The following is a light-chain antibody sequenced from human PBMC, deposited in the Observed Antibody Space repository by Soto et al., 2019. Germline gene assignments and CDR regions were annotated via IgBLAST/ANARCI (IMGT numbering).Light chain of an antibody. CDR1: NSNIGSNT. Sequence: QSALTQPPSASGTPGQRVTISCSGSNSNIGSNTVSWYQHLPGTAPKLLIYSNNQRPSGVPDRFSGSKSGTSASLAISGLQSEDEADYYCAAWDDTLNGLYVFGTGTKVTIL. CDR3: AAWDDTLNGLYV. CDR2: SNN. V-gene: IGLV1-44*01. J-gene: IGLJ1*01.